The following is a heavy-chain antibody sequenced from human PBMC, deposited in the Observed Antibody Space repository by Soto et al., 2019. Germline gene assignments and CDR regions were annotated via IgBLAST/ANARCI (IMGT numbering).Heavy chain of an antibody. V-gene: IGHV4-4*02. Sequence: SETLSLTCSVSGGSISSRNWWSWVRQPTGKGLEWIGEIYHTGSTNYNPSLETRVSISVDNSSNQFSLRLTSVTAADTAVYYCARDHYPDNVEQARWLDPWGQGILVTVSS. D-gene: IGHD2-21*01. CDR3: ARDHYPDNVEQARWLDP. CDR2: IYHTGST. CDR1: GGSISSRNW. J-gene: IGHJ5*02.